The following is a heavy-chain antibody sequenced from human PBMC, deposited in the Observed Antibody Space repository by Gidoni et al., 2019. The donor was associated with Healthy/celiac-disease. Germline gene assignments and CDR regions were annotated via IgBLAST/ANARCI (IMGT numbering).Heavy chain of an antibody. V-gene: IGHV3-30-3*01. CDR2: ISYDGSNK. CDR3: ARDEFWSGYYVGGRDLFDY. D-gene: IGHD3-3*01. J-gene: IGHJ4*02. Sequence: QVQLVESGGGVVQPGRSLSLPCAAPGFPSCSIVFPWVRQAPGKGLEWVAVISYDGSNKYYADSVKGRFTISRDNSKNTLYLQMNSLRAEDTAVYYCARDEFWSGYYVGGRDLFDYWGQGTLVTVSS. CDR1: GFPSCSIV.